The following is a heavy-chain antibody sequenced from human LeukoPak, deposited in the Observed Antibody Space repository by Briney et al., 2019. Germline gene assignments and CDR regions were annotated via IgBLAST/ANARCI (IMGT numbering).Heavy chain of an antibody. D-gene: IGHD6-19*01. Sequence: GGSLRLSCAAYGFTFSGSAMHWVRQASGKGLEWVGRIRSKANSYATAYAASVKGRFTISRDDSKNTAYLQMNSLKTEDTAVYYCTRHPIAVAGTEGYYYYYYMDVWGKGTTVTVSS. CDR1: GFTFSGSA. V-gene: IGHV3-73*01. CDR3: TRHPIAVAGTEGYYYYYYMDV. CDR2: IRSKANSYAT. J-gene: IGHJ6*03.